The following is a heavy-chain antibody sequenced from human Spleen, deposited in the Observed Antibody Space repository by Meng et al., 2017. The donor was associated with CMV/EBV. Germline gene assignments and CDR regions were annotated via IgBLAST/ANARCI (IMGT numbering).Heavy chain of an antibody. V-gene: IGHV3-23*01. J-gene: IGHJ6*02. CDR2: ISGSGGST. CDR1: GFTFSSYE. D-gene: IGHD2-8*01. Sequence: GESLKISCAASGFTFSSYEMNWVRQAPGKGLEWVSAISGSGGSTYYADSVKGRFTISRDNSKNTLYLQMDSLRAEDTAVYYCAKERGYCSNGVCYDYYYGMDVWGQGTTVTVSS. CDR3: AKERGYCSNGVCYDYYYGMDV.